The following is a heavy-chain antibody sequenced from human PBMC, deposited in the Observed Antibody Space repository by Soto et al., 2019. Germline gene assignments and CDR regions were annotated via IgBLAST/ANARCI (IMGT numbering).Heavy chain of an antibody. CDR2: FDPEDGET. J-gene: IGHJ5*02. Sequence: ASVKVSCKVSGYTLTELSMHWVRQAPGKGLEWMGGFDPEDGETIYAQKFQGRVTMTEDTSTDTAYMELSSLRSEDTAVYYCATRSPDYSKKLYNWFDPWGQGTLVTVSS. V-gene: IGHV1-24*01. D-gene: IGHD4-4*01. CDR3: ATRSPDYSKKLYNWFDP. CDR1: GYTLTELS.